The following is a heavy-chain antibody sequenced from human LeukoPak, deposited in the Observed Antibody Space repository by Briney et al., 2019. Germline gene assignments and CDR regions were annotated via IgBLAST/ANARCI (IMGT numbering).Heavy chain of an antibody. CDR1: VCSISRSYY. CDR3: ARPRGYCSGGSCQYAFDI. CDR2: IDYRGST. D-gene: IGHD2-15*01. J-gene: IGHJ3*02. V-gene: IGHV4-39*01. Sequence: SGTLSLTCTVSVCSISRSYYWAWIRQPPGKGLEWIGNIDYRGSTYSKPSLKSRVTISVDTCKDQFSLKLSSVTAADTAVYYCARPRGYCSGGSCQYAFDIWGQGTMLTVSP.